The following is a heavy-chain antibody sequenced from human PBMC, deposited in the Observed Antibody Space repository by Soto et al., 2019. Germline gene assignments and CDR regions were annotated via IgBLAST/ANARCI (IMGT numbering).Heavy chain of an antibody. CDR3: ARVRSPDRRSANNWFDP. V-gene: IGHV3-74*01. CDR1: GFTFSSYW. Sequence: GGSLRLSCASSGFTFSSYWMHWVRQAPGKGLVWVSRINSDGSSTSYADSVKGRFTISRDNAKNTLYLQMNSLRAEDTAVYYCARVRSPDRRSANNWFDPWGQGTLVTVSS. J-gene: IGHJ5*02. CDR2: INSDGSST.